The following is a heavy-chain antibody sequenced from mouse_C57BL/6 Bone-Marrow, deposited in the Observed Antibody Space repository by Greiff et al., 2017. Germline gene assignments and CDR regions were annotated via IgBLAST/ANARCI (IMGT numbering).Heavy chain of an antibody. V-gene: IGHV1-9*01. Sequence: VKLVESGAELMKPGASVKLSCKATGYKITGYRIEWVKPRPGHGLAWSGEILPGSGSTNYTATFQGKAPLTADTSSHTADMQLSSLTTEDSAIDYGARRAAAQALFAYWGQGTLVTVSA. CDR3: ARRAAAQALFAY. J-gene: IGHJ3*01. D-gene: IGHD3-2*02. CDR2: ILPGSGST. CDR1: GYKITGYR.